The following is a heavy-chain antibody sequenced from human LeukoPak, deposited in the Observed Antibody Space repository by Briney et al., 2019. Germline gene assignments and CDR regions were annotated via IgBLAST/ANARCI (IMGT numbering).Heavy chain of an antibody. D-gene: IGHD5-12*01. CDR1: GFTFDDYA. Sequence: GGSQRLSCAASGFTFDDYAMHWVRQAPGKGLEWVSGISWNSGSIGYADSVKGRFTISRDNAKNSLYLQMNSLRAEDTALYYCAKAMGSRSGYAIDYWGQGTLVTVSS. V-gene: IGHV3-9*01. CDR2: ISWNSGSI. J-gene: IGHJ4*02. CDR3: AKAMGSRSGYAIDY.